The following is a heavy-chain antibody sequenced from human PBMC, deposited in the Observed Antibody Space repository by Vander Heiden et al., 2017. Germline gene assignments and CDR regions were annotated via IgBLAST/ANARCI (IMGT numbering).Heavy chain of an antibody. J-gene: IGHJ5*02. CDR2: TTYGGTE. D-gene: IGHD2-15*01. V-gene: IGHV3-48*01. Sequence: EAARVVSGGGSVQLGGTLRLLCRPSRVLFASYMFTWVLHPPGKWLECVSATTYGGTEYYADYVKSRFLISRNNAKNSLFLLMCRPTAEDTAVYYCAREPMLSSTSALDLWGPGTLVSVSS. CDR3: AREPMLSSTSALDL. CDR1: RVLFASYM.